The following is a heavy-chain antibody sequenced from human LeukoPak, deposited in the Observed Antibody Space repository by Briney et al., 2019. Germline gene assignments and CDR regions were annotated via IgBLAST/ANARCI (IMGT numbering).Heavy chain of an antibody. CDR3: ARARDSSFDY. V-gene: IGHV4-34*01. D-gene: IGHD6-13*01. CDR2: INHSGST. J-gene: IGHJ4*02. CDR1: GGSFSGYY. Sequence: SETLSLTCAVYGGSFSGYYWSWIRQPPGKGLEWIGEINHSGSTNYNPSLKSRVTISVDTSKNQFSLKLSSVTAADTAVYYCARARDSSFDYWGRGTLVTVSS.